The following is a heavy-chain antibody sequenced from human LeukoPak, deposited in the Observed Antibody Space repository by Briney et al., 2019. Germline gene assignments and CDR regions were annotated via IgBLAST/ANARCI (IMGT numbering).Heavy chain of an antibody. D-gene: IGHD6-19*01. CDR2: ISYDGSNK. CDR3: ARFAVAGATDY. V-gene: IGHV3-30*04. J-gene: IGHJ4*02. Sequence: GRSLRLSCAASGFAFSSYAMHWVRQAPGKGLEWVAVISYDGSNKYYADSVKGRFTISRDNSKNTLYLQMNSLRAKDTAVYYCARFAVAGATDYWGQGTLVTVSS. CDR1: GFAFSSYA.